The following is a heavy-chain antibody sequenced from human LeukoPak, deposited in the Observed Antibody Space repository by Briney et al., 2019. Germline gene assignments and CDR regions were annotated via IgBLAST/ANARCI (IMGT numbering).Heavy chain of an antibody. D-gene: IGHD3-10*01. V-gene: IGHV4-59*11. J-gene: IGHJ4*02. CDR2: IYYSGTT. CDR3: ARGGVAAKYYFDS. Sequence: PPETLSLTCTVSGGSISPLYWSWIRQPPGKGLEFIGYIYYSGTTNYNPSLKSRVTLSVDTSKNQFSLRLGSVTAADTAVYYCARGGVAAKYYFDSWGQGTLVSVSS. CDR1: GGSISPLY.